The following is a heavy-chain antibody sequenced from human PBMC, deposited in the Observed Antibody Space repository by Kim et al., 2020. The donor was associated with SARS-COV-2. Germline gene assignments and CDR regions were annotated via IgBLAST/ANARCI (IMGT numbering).Heavy chain of an antibody. J-gene: IGHJ6*02. Sequence: KGRFTISRENSKTTLYLQMNSLRAEDTAVYYCAKSGGYSGYDFYYYGMDVWGQGTTVTVSS. V-gene: IGHV3-23*01. D-gene: IGHD5-12*01. CDR3: AKSGGYSGYDFYYYGMDV.